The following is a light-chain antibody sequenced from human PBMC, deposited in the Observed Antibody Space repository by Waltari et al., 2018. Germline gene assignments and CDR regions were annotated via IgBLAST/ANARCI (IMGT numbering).Light chain of an antibody. CDR3: QHYGSSRYT. J-gene: IGKJ2*01. CDR2: GAS. Sequence: EIVLTQSPGTLSLSPGEGATLSYRASQSVSSNYLAWHQQKPGLAPSLLIYGASRRATGIPDRFSGSGSATDFTLTISRLEPEDFALYYCQHYGSSRYTFGQGTKLEI. V-gene: IGKV3-20*01. CDR1: QSVSSNY.